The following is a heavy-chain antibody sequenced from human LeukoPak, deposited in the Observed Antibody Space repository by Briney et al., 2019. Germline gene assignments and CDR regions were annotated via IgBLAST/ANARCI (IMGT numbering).Heavy chain of an antibody. J-gene: IGHJ4*02. CDR1: GLTFDDFG. CDR2: INWNGGNN. V-gene: IGHV3-20*04. D-gene: IGHD3-22*01. Sequence: PGGSLSLLCAVSGLTFDDFGMNWASQAPGKGLEWVPGINWNGGNNAYADFGRGRFTISRDNDKNTQYLQRSGLRAEDTAVYYCARVYYDRSGEFYYWGQGTLVTVSS. CDR3: ARVYYDRSGEFYY.